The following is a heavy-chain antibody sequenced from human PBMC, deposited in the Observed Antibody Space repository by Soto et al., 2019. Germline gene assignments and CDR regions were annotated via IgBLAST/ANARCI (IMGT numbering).Heavy chain of an antibody. CDR1: GFTFDDYT. Sequence: GESLKISCAASGFTFDDYTMHWVRQAPGKGLEWVSLISWDGGSTYYADSVKGRFTISRDNSNNSLYLQMNSLRTEDTALYYCAKCVREDFWSGYRPNYYYYGMDVWGQGTTVTVSS. V-gene: IGHV3-43*01. J-gene: IGHJ6*02. D-gene: IGHD3-3*01. CDR2: ISWDGGST. CDR3: AKCVREDFWSGYRPNYYYYGMDV.